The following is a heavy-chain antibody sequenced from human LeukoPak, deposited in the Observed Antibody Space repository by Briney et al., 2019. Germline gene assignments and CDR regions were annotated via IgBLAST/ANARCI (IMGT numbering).Heavy chain of an antibody. D-gene: IGHD3-3*01. J-gene: IGHJ4*02. Sequence: GASVKVSCKASGYTFTGYYIHWVRQAPGQGLGWMGRINPNGGGTNYAQKFQGRVTMTSDTSISTAYMELSRLRSDDTAVYYCARERKITIFGVACDYWGQGTLVTVSS. V-gene: IGHV1-2*06. CDR2: INPNGGGT. CDR3: ARERKITIFGVACDY. CDR1: GYTFTGYY.